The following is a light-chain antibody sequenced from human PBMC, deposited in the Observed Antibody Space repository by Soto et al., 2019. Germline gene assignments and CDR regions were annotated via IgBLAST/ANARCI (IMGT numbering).Light chain of an antibody. V-gene: IGLV1-51*01. CDR3: GTWDSSLSARV. Sequence: QSVLTQPPSVSAAPGQKVTISCSGSSSNIGNNYVSWYQQLPGTAPKLLIYDNNKRPSGIPDRFSGSKSGTSATLGITGLQTGDEADYYCGTWDSSLSARVFGTGTKFTVL. CDR2: DNN. J-gene: IGLJ1*01. CDR1: SSNIGNNY.